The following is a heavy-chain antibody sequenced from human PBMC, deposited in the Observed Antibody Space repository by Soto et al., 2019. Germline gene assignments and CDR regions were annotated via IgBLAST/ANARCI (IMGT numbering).Heavy chain of an antibody. CDR3: ARDHAWAFDI. CDR1: GGSISSGGYY. Sequence: QVQLQESGPGLVKPSQTLSLTCTVSGGSISSGGYYWSWIRQHPGKGLEWIGYIYYSGRTYYNPALKSRVTISVDTSKNQFSLKLSSVTAAATAVYYCARDHAWAFDIWGQGTMVTVSS. J-gene: IGHJ3*02. CDR2: IYYSGRT. V-gene: IGHV4-31*03.